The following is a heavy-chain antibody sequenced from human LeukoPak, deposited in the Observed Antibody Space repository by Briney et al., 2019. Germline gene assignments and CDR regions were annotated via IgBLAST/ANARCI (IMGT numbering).Heavy chain of an antibody. V-gene: IGHV3-23*01. D-gene: IGHD3-9*01. CDR3: TTVSIILTGYYTSHTYYFDY. CDR2: ISGSGGDS. Sequence: GGSLRLSCTTSGFIFANYAMAWVRQSPGKGLEWVSTISGSGGDSYYADSVRGRFTISRDNSRHTLYLQMNSLKTEDTAVYYCTTVSIILTGYYTSHTYYFDYWGQGTLVTVSS. J-gene: IGHJ4*02. CDR1: GFIFANYA.